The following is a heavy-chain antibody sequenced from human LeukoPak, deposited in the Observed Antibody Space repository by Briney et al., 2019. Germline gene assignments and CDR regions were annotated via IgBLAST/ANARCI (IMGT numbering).Heavy chain of an antibody. CDR2: ISAYNGNT. D-gene: IGHD3-10*01. Sequence: GASVKVSCKASGYTFTSYGISWVRQAPGQGLEWMGWISAYNGNTNYAQKLQGRVTMTTDTSTSTAYMEPRSLRSDDTAVYYCARDYPYYYGSGSFGSGMDVWGQGTTVTVSS. V-gene: IGHV1-18*01. J-gene: IGHJ6*02. CDR1: GYTFTSYG. CDR3: ARDYPYYYGSGSFGSGMDV.